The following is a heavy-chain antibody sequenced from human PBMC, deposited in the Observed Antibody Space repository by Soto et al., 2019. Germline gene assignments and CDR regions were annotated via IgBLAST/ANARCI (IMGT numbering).Heavy chain of an antibody. CDR3: ARDRVYYGMDV. J-gene: IGHJ6*02. CDR2: IYYSGST. CDR1: GGSINSYY. D-gene: IGHD3-10*01. Sequence: SETLSLTCTVSGGSINSYYWSWIRQPPGKGLEWIGYIYYSGSTYYNPSLKSRVTISVDTSKNQFSLKLTSVTAADTALYYCARDRVYYGMDVWGQGTTVTVSS. V-gene: IGHV4-59*01.